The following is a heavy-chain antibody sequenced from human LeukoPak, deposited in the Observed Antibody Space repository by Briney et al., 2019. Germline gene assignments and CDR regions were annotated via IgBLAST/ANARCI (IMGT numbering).Heavy chain of an antibody. CDR1: GFTFSSYE. CDR2: IGRSNDNV. D-gene: IGHD2-2*01. Sequence: GGSLRLSCAASGFTFSSYELNWVRQAPGKGLEWLSYIGRSNDNVKYAGSVRGRFTVYRDNAKDSLYLQMNSLRVEDTAVYFCAREIPATRGDAFDVWGQGTVVTVSS. J-gene: IGHJ3*01. CDR3: AREIPATRGDAFDV. V-gene: IGHV3-48*03.